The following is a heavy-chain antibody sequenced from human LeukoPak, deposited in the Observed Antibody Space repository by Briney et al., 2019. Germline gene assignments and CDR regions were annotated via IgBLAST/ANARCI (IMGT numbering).Heavy chain of an antibody. CDR1: GGSFSGYY. CDR2: INHSGST. D-gene: IGHD4-23*01. CDR3: ARGGSTTVVTPGMYAFDI. J-gene: IGHJ3*02. Sequence: SETLSLTCAVYGGSFSGYYWSWFRQPPGKGLEWIGEINHSGSTNYNPSLKSRVTISVDTSKNQFSLKLSSVTAADTAVYYCARGGSTTVVTPGMYAFDIWGQGTMVTVSS. V-gene: IGHV4-34*01.